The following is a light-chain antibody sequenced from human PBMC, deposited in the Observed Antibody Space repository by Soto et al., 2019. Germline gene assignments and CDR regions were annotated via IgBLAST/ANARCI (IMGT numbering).Light chain of an antibody. Sequence: EIVMTQSPATLSVSPGERATLSGRASQSVSSNLAWYQQKAGQAPRLLIYGASTRATGITARFSGSGSGTAFSLTISSLQSEDFAVYYCQQYNNWPPRTVGQGTKVEIK. CDR1: QSVSSN. CDR3: QQYNNWPPRT. J-gene: IGKJ1*01. CDR2: GAS. V-gene: IGKV3-15*01.